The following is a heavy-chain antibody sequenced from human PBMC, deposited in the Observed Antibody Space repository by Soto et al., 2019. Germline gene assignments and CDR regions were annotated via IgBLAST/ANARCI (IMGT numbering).Heavy chain of an antibody. D-gene: IGHD3-22*01. CDR3: ARRGDYYDSSGAANDV. J-gene: IGHJ3*01. V-gene: IGHV4-34*01. CDR2: INHSGST. CDR1: GGSFSGYY. Sequence: PSETLSLTCAVYGGSFSGYYWSWIRQPPRKGLEWIGEINHSGSTNYNPSLKSRVTISVDTSKNQFSLKLTSVTAADTAVYYCARRGDYYDSSGAANDVWGQGTMVTVSS.